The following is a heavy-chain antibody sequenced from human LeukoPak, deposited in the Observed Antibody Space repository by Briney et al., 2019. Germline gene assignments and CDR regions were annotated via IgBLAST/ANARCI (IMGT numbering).Heavy chain of an antibody. D-gene: IGHD3-16*01. V-gene: IGHV4-38-2*01. CDR1: GYSISSGYY. Sequence: KSSETLSLTCAVSGYSISSGYYWGWIRQPPGKGLEWIGSIYHSGSTYYNPSLKSRVTISVDTSKNQFSLELSSVTAADTAVYYCARLRGGLYYYYYMDVWGKGTTVTVSS. J-gene: IGHJ6*03. CDR2: IYHSGST. CDR3: ARLRGGLYYYYYMDV.